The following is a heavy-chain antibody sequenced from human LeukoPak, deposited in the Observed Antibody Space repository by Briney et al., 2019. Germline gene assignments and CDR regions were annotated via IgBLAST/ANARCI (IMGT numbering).Heavy chain of an antibody. CDR1: GFTFRSYG. CDR3: ARRAGAYSHPYDY. D-gene: IGHD4/OR15-4a*01. Sequence: GGSLRLSCAASGFTFRSYGMHWVRQAPGKGLEWVAIISYDGSNEYYADSVKGRFTISRDNSKNTLYLQMNSLRAEDTAVYYCARRAGAYSHPYDYWGQGTLVTVSS. J-gene: IGHJ4*02. V-gene: IGHV3-30*12. CDR2: ISYDGSNE.